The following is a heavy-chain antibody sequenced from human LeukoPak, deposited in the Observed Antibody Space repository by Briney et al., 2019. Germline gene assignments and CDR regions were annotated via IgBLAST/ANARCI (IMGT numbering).Heavy chain of an antibody. CDR2: IHGDGRTT. D-gene: IGHD2-8*01. CDR1: GFTFSSYW. CDR3: ARDNGENYHTAFDY. Sequence: GGSLTLSCAASGFTFSSYWIHWVRQVPGTGLVWVSRIHGDGRTTTYADSVKGRFTISKDNAKNTLYLQMNSLRAEDTAVYYCARDNGENYHTAFDYWGQGTLVTVSS. J-gene: IGHJ4*02. V-gene: IGHV3-74*01.